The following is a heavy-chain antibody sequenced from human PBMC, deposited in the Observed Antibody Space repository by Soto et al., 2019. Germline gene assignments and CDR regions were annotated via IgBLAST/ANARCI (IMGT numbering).Heavy chain of an antibody. CDR3: ARYRRTQSSGYHPYYYYYGMDV. Sequence: ASVKVSCKASGGTFSSYAISWVRQAPGQGLEWMGGIIPIFGTANYAQKFQGRVTITADESTSTAYMELSSLKASDTAMYYCARYRRTQSSGYHPYYYYYGMDVWGQGTTVTVSS. V-gene: IGHV1-69*13. D-gene: IGHD3-22*01. CDR1: GGTFSSYA. CDR2: IIPIFGTA. J-gene: IGHJ6*02.